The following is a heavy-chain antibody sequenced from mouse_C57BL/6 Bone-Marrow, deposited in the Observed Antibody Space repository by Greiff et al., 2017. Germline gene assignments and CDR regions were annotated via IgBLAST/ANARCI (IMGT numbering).Heavy chain of an antibody. Sequence: QVQLKESGPELVKPGASVKLSCTASGYTFTSYDINWVKQRPGQGLEWIGWIYPRDGSTKYDAKFKGKATLTVDTSSSTAYMELHSLTSEDSAVYFCARSYDYDFDYWGQGTTLTVSS. J-gene: IGHJ2*01. CDR2: IYPRDGST. CDR1: GYTFTSYD. CDR3: ARSYDYDFDY. V-gene: IGHV1-85*01. D-gene: IGHD2-4*01.